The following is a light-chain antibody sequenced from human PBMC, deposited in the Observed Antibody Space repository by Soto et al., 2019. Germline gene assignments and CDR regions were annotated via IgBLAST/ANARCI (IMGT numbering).Light chain of an antibody. CDR2: GAS. CDR1: QSVDGTN. Sequence: EIVLTQSPGTLSLSPRVRATLSCRASQSVDGTNLAWYQQKPGQGPRPLIDGASFRATGIPDRFSGSGSGTDFTLTISRLEREYCAVYYCQQYHSAPRTFGQGTRVEIK. V-gene: IGKV3-20*01. CDR3: QQYHSAPRT. J-gene: IGKJ1*01.